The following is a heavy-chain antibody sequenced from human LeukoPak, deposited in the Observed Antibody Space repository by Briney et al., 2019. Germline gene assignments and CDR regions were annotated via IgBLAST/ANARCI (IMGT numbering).Heavy chain of an antibody. CDR3: ARNDSSGG. V-gene: IGHV3-23*01. CDR1: GFTFSSYA. CDR2: ISGSGIIT. J-gene: IGHJ4*02. D-gene: IGHD3-22*01. Sequence: GGSLRLSCAASGFTFSSYAMSWVRQAPGKGLKWVSGISGSGIITYYADSVKGRFTISRDNSKNTLYLQMNSLRAEDTAVYYCARNDSSGGWGQGTLVTVSS.